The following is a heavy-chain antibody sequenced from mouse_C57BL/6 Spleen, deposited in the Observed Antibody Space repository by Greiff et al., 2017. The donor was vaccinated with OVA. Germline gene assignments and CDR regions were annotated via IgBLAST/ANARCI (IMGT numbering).Heavy chain of an antibody. CDR3: ARITTVVESFDY. Sequence: VQRVESGPELVKPGASVKISCKASGYAFSSSWMNWVKQRPGKGLEWIGRIYPGDGDTNYNGKFKGKATLTADKSSSTAYMQLSSLTSADSAVYFCARITTVVESFDYWGQGTTLTVSS. CDR2: IYPGDGDT. D-gene: IGHD1-1*01. J-gene: IGHJ2*01. CDR1: GYAFSSSW. V-gene: IGHV1-82*01.